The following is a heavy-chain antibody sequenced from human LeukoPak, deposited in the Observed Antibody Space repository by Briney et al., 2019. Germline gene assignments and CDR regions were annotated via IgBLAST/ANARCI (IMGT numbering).Heavy chain of an antibody. CDR3: ARLSLERDAFDI. CDR1: GGSISSGGYY. J-gene: IGHJ3*02. D-gene: IGHD1-1*01. V-gene: IGHV4-61*08. CDR2: IYYSGST. Sequence: PSETLSLTCTVSGGSISSGGYYWSWIRQPPGKGLEWIGYIYYSGSTNYNPSLKSRVTTSVDTSKNQFSLKLSSVTAADTAVYYCARLSLERDAFDIWGQGTMVTVSS.